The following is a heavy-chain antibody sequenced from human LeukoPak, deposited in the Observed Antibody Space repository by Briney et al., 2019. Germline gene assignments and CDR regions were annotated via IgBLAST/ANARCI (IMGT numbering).Heavy chain of an antibody. Sequence: PGGALRLSCADSGFMFNNFGMTWVRQAPGKGLEWVSVISGSGKSTYYADSVRGRFTISRDNSREMVYLQLNSLRVDDTATYYYVILVEIWGKGTTVIVS. D-gene: IGHD2/OR15-2a*01. CDR3: VILVEI. V-gene: IGHV3-23*01. CDR2: ISGSGKST. J-gene: IGHJ6*03. CDR1: GFMFNNFG.